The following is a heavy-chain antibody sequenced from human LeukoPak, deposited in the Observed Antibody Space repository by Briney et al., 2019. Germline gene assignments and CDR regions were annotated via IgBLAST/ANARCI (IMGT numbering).Heavy chain of an antibody. Sequence: GGSLRLSCAASGFTFRSSGMHWVRQTPGKGLEWVAFIWYDGNEIYYADSVKGRFTISRDNSRNTLFLQMNSLRTEDTAVYYCAREQQGRRAAFDYWGQGTPVTVSS. CDR2: IWYDGNEI. J-gene: IGHJ4*02. CDR1: GFTFRSSG. D-gene: IGHD1-1*01. V-gene: IGHV3-30*02. CDR3: AREQQGRRAAFDY.